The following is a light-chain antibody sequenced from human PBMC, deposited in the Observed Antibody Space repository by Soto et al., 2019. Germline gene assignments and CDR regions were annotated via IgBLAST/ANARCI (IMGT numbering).Light chain of an antibody. CDR3: CSYASGSLYV. CDR1: SSDVGAFNY. CDR2: EVG. V-gene: IGLV2-14*01. Sequence: QSALTQPASVSGSPGQSITISCTGTSSDVGAFNYVSWYLQYPGKAPKLMIYEVGNRPSGVSNRFSGSKSGNTPSLTISGLQAEDEADYHCCSYASGSLYVFGTGTQLTVL. J-gene: IGLJ1*01.